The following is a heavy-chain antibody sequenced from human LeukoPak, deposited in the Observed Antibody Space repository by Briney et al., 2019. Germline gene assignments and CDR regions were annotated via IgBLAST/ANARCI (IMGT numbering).Heavy chain of an antibody. D-gene: IGHD5-12*01. J-gene: IGHJ4*02. CDR3: ARGPGGYGGYSDY. Sequence: PGGSLRLYCAASGFTFSSYAMHWVRQAPGKGLEYVSAINSNGGSTYYANSVKGRFTISRDNSKNTVYLQMGSMRAEDMAVYYCARGPGGYGGYSDYWGQGTLVTVSS. CDR1: GFTFSSYA. CDR2: INSNGGST. V-gene: IGHV3-64*01.